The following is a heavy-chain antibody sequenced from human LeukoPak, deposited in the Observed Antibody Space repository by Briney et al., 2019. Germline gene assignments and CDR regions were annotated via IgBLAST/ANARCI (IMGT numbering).Heavy chain of an antibody. J-gene: IGHJ4*02. V-gene: IGHV3-53*01. CDR1: GFTVSSNY. D-gene: IGHD1-26*01. Sequence: PGGSLRLSCAASGFTVSSNYMSWVRQAPGKGLEWVSVIYSGGSTYYADSVKGLFAISRDNSKNTLYLQMNSLRAEDTAVYYCARVGEGAAKDWGQGTLVTVSS. CDR3: ARVGEGAAKD. CDR2: IYSGGST.